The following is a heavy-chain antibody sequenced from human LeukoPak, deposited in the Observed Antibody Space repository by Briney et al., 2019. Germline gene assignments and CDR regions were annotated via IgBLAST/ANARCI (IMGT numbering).Heavy chain of an antibody. D-gene: IGHD1-26*01. J-gene: IGHJ4*02. CDR1: GYTFTSYG. V-gene: IGHV1-18*01. CDR2: ISAYNGNT. CDR3: ASHGSGSYSPDFDY. Sequence: GASVKVSCKAAGYTFTSYGISWVRQAPGQGLEWMGGISAYNGNTNYAQKLQGRVTMTTDTSTSTAYMELRSLRSDDTAVYYCASHGSGSYSPDFDYWGQGTLVTVSS.